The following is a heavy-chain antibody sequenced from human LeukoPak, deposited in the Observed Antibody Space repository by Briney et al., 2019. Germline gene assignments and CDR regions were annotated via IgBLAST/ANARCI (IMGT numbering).Heavy chain of an antibody. Sequence: GGSLRLSCAASGFTFDDYAMHWVRHAPGKGLEWVSLINWDGTIIYYADSVKGRFTISRDNSKDSLYLQMNSLRAEDTALYYCVRGVQLWFFPFDYWGQGTLVTVSS. CDR2: INWDGTII. CDR3: VRGVQLWFFPFDY. CDR1: GFTFDDYA. D-gene: IGHD5-18*01. J-gene: IGHJ4*02. V-gene: IGHV3-43D*03.